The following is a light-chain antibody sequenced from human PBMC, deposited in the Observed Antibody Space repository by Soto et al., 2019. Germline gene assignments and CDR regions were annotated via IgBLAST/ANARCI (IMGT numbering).Light chain of an antibody. V-gene: IGLV2-14*01. CDR2: DVT. Sequence: QSALTQPASVSGSPGQSITISCTGSSSGIGAYDYVSWYQQRPVKAPKLMIFDVTNRPSGVSDRFSGSKSGNTASLTISGLQTEDEADYYCSSYTSSSTPYVFGTGTKVTV. CDR1: SSGIGAYDY. J-gene: IGLJ1*01. CDR3: SSYTSSSTPYV.